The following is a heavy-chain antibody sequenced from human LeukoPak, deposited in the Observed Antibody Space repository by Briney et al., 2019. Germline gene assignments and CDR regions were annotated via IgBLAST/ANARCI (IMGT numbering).Heavy chain of an antibody. CDR2: ISWNGGST. V-gene: IGHV3-20*03. J-gene: IGHJ4*02. CDR3: ARVSGSYSTYFDF. D-gene: IGHD1-26*01. Sequence: EWGSGISWNGGSTVYVDSVKGLFTISRDNDKNSLYLQMNSLRGEDTALYYCARVSGSYSTYFDFWGQGILVTVSS.